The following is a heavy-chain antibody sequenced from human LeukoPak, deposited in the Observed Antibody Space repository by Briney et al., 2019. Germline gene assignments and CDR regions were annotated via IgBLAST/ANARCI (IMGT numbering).Heavy chain of an antibody. CDR1: GFTFSSYS. J-gene: IGHJ4*02. D-gene: IGHD5-12*01. Sequence: GGSLRLSCAASGFTFSSYSMNWVRQAPGKGLECVSSISGSSSYIYYADSVKGRFTISRDNAKNSLYLQMNSLRAEDTAVYYCARDPASGSPEFDYWGQGTLVTVSS. CDR3: ARDPASGSPEFDY. CDR2: ISGSSSYI. V-gene: IGHV3-21*01.